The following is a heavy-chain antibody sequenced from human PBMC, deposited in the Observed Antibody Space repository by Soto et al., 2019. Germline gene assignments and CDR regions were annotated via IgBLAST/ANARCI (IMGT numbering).Heavy chain of an antibody. Sequence: GRSLRLCCAASGFPFRGYWMHSVRQAPGKGLVWVSRINSDGSSTSYADSVKGRFTISRDNAKNTLYLQMNSLRAEDTAVYYCARDSRYFDWLSSHAYNWFGPWGQGT. V-gene: IGHV3-74*01. CDR2: INSDGSST. CDR1: GFPFRGYW. J-gene: IGHJ5*02. D-gene: IGHD3-9*01. CDR3: ARDSRYFDWLSSHAYNWFGP.